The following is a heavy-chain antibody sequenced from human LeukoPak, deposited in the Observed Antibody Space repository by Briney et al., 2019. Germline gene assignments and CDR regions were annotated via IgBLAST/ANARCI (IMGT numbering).Heavy chain of an antibody. Sequence: PGGSLRLSCAASGFTFSSYGMHWVRQAPGKGLEWVAVISYDGSNKYYADSVKGRFTISRDNSKNTPYLQMNSLRAEDTAVYYCAKDGLLWFGELLYIPYYYYMDVWGKGTTVTVSS. J-gene: IGHJ6*03. D-gene: IGHD3-10*01. CDR1: GFTFSSYG. V-gene: IGHV3-30*18. CDR3: AKDGLLWFGELLYIPYYYYMDV. CDR2: ISYDGSNK.